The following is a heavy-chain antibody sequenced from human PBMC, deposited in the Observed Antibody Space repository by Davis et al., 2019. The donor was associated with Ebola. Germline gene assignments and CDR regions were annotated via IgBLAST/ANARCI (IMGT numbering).Heavy chain of an antibody. Sequence: ASVKVSCKASGYTFTDYYMHWVRQAPGQGLEWMGWINPNSGATNYAQKFQGRVTMTRDTSISTAYMELSGLKSDDAAVYYCARDESLGYIFDIDYWGQGTLVTVSS. V-gene: IGHV1-2*02. CDR2: INPNSGAT. J-gene: IGHJ4*02. D-gene: IGHD1-1*01. CDR3: ARDESLGYIFDIDY. CDR1: GYTFTDYY.